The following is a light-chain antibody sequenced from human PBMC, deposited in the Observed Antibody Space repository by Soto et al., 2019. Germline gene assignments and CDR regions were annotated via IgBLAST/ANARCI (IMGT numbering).Light chain of an antibody. CDR2: GAS. V-gene: IGKV3-20*01. J-gene: IGKJ4*01. Sequence: EIVLTQSPGTLSLSPGERATLSCRASQSVSSSYLAWYQQKPGQAPRLLIYGASSRATGIPDRFSGSGSGTDFTLTISRLELEDFAVYYCQQYGSSPSFGGDTGVDIK. CDR1: QSVSSSY. CDR3: QQYGSSPS.